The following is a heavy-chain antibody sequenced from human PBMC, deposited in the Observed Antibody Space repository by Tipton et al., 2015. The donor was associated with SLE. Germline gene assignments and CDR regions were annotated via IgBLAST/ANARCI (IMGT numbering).Heavy chain of an antibody. CDR2: IFDNGNS. CDR1: GASMSGYY. D-gene: IGHD6-13*01. V-gene: IGHV4-59*01. CDR3: ARVVYSFSDAFDI. J-gene: IGHJ3*02. Sequence: GSLRLSCTVSGASMSGYYWSWIRQSPGKGLEWIGYIFDNGNSNYNPSLKSRVTISIDTSKNQFSLRLTSLTAADTAVYYCARVVYSFSDAFDIWGQGTLVTVSS.